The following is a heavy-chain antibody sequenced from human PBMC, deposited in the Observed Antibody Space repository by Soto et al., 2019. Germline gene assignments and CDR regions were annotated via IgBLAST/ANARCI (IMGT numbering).Heavy chain of an antibody. Sequence: PAETLSLTCTVAGGSISSGGYYWSWIRQHPGKGLEWIGYIYYSGSTYYNPSLKSRVTISVDTSKNQVSLKLSSVTAADTAVYYCARAWGRYDSSCYHTSGAFDLWGQGTLFTV. CDR3: ARAWGRYDSSCYHTSGAFDL. D-gene: IGHD3-22*01. V-gene: IGHV4-31*03. CDR1: GGSISSGGYY. CDR2: IYYSGST. J-gene: IGHJ3*01.